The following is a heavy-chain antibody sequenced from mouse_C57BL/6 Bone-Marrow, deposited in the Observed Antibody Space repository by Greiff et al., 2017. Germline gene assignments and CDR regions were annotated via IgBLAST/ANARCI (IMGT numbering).Heavy chain of an antibody. CDR1: GFTFSSYA. Sequence: EVKLMESGGGLVKPGGSLKLSCAASGFTFSSYAMSWVRQTPEKRLEWVATISDGGSYIYYPDNVKGRFTISRDNAKNNLYLQMSHLKSEDTAMYYCARDPWFAYWGQGTLVTVSA. V-gene: IGHV5-4*01. J-gene: IGHJ3*01. CDR2: ISDGGSYI. CDR3: ARDPWFAY.